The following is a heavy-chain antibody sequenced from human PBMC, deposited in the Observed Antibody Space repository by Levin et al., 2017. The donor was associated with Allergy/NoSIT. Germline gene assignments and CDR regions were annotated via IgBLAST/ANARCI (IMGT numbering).Heavy chain of an antibody. CDR3: ARDYYPSGTSYKDLRSFDP. V-gene: IGHV1-2*02. J-gene: IGHJ5*02. D-gene: IGHD3-10*01. Sequence: ASVKVSCKASGYTFTGYYMHWVRQAPGQGLEWMGWINPNSGGANYAQNFQGRVTMTRDTSISTAYMELSGLRSDNTAVYYCARDYYPSGTSYKDLRSFDPWGQGALVTVSS. CDR2: INPNSGGA. CDR1: GYTFTGYY.